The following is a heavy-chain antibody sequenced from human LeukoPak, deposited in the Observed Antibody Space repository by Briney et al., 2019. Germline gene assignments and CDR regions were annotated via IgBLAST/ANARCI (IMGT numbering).Heavy chain of an antibody. CDR2: IKHDGSEK. J-gene: IGHJ3*01. CDR1: GFTFSHYW. Sequence: PGGSLRLSCAASGFTFSHYWITWVRQAPGKGLEWVANIKHDGSEKYYVDSVKGRFTTSRDNAKNSLYLQMNSLGAGDTAVYYCARRWMAASYAFDVWGQGTMVTVSS. V-gene: IGHV3-7*05. D-gene: IGHD5-12*01. CDR3: ARRWMAASYAFDV.